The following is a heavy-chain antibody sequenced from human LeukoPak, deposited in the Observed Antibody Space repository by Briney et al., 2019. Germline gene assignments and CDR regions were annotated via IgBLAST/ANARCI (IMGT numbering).Heavy chain of an antibody. CDR3: ARDGRLLGIDS. D-gene: IGHD7-27*01. CDR2: ITSGSNHI. J-gene: IGHJ4*02. V-gene: IGHV3-21*01. CDR1: GFTFNTYS. Sequence: GGSLRLSCAASGFTFNTYSMIWVRQAPGKGLEWLSSITSGSNHIYDADSVKGRFTISRDNAKNALYLQMDSLRAEDTAVYYCARDGRLLGIDSWGQGTLVTVSS.